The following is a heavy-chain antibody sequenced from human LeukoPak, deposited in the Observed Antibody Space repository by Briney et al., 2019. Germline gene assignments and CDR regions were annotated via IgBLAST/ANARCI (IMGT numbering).Heavy chain of an antibody. CDR2: ISGSNGNT. CDR1: GYTFTYYG. J-gene: IGHJ4*02. V-gene: IGHV1-18*01. CDR3: ARAGATLTRLFGF. Sequence: GASVKVSCKASGYTFTYYGVSWVRQAPGQGLEWMGWISGSNGNTNYEQKVQGGVTMTTDTSTSTAYMELRSLRSDDTAVYYCARAGATLTRLFGFWGQGTLVTVSS. D-gene: IGHD4-11*01.